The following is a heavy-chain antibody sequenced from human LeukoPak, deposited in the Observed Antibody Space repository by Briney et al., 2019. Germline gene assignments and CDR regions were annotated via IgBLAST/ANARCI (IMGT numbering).Heavy chain of an antibody. V-gene: IGHV3-30*03. J-gene: IGHJ6*03. D-gene: IGHD2/OR15-2a*01. CDR3: ARIRLPIYGQGGYYYYYYMDV. CDR2: ISYDGSNK. CDR1: GFTFSSYG. Sequence: GGSLRLSCAASGFTFSSYGMHWVRQAPGKGPEWVAVISYDGSNKYYADSVKGRFTISRDNSKNTLYLQMNSLRAEDTAVYYCARIRLPIYGQGGYYYYYYMDVWGKGTTVTISS.